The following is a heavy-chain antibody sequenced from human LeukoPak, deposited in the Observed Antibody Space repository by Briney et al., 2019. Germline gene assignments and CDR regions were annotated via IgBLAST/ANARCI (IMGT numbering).Heavy chain of an antibody. CDR1: GGTFSSYA. CDR2: FIPIFGTA. V-gene: IGHV1-69*13. Sequence: SVKVSCKAPGGTFSSYAISWVRQAPGQGLDGMGGFIPIFGTANYAQKFQGRVTITADESTSTAYMELSSLRSEDTAVYYCARERKGSGSYRYGMDVWGKGTTVTVSS. CDR3: ARERKGSGSYRYGMDV. D-gene: IGHD3-10*01. J-gene: IGHJ6*04.